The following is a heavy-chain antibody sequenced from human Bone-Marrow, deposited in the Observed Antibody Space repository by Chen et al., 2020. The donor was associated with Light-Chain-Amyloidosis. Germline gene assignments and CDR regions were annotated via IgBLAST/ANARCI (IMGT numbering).Heavy chain of an antibody. CDR2: INSDGHVT. Sequence: EAQLVESGGGLVQPGGSLRLSCAASGFSLRSYWMHWVRQVPGKGLEWVSRINSDGHVTTYADSVKGRVAISRENAKHTLYLQMNNLRAEDTATYYCARGLFGSGSALPLDFWGEGTLVTVSS. CDR3: ARGLFGSGSALPLDF. CDR1: GFSLRSYW. V-gene: IGHV3-74*03. D-gene: IGHD3-10*01. J-gene: IGHJ4*02.